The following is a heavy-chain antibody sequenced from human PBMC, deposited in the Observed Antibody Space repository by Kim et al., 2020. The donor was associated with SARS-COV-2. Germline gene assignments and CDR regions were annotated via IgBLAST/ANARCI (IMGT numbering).Heavy chain of an antibody. CDR2: INHSGDT. Sequence: SETLSLRCAVYVGSFSGYHWSWIRQPPGKGLEWIGEINHSGDTNYNPSLKSRVVISVDTSKNQFSLKLTSVTAADTAVYFCARGRAGVVPSPIMGIGPYYDYYAMDVWGQGTTVSVSS. V-gene: IGHV4-34*01. CDR1: VGSFSGYH. CDR3: ARGRAGVVPSPIMGIGPYYDYYAMDV. D-gene: IGHD3-3*01. J-gene: IGHJ6*02.